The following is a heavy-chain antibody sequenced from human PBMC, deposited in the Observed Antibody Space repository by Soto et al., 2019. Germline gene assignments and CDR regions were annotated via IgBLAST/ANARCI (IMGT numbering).Heavy chain of an antibody. CDR1: GGTFSSYA. Sequence: QVQLVQSGAEVKKPGSSVKVSCKASGGTFSSYAISWVRQAPGQGLEWMGGIIPIFGTANYAQKFQGRVTITADESTSTAYMELSRLRSEDTAVYYCARDPGYCSGGSCIGYYYGMDVWGQGTTVTFSS. J-gene: IGHJ6*02. CDR2: IIPIFGTA. V-gene: IGHV1-69*01. CDR3: ARDPGYCSGGSCIGYYYGMDV. D-gene: IGHD2-15*01.